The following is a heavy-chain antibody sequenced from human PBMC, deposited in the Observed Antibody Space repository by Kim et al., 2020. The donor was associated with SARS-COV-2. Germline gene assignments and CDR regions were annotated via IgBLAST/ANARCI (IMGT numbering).Heavy chain of an antibody. CDR3: AKGSEDYGDLLFDY. CDR1: GFTFDDYA. J-gene: IGHJ4*02. Sequence: GGSLRLSCAASGFTFDDYAMHWVRQAPGKGLEWVSGISWNSGSIGYADSVKGRFTISRDNAKNSLYLQMNSPRAEDTALYYCAKGSEDYGDLLFDYWGQG. CDR2: ISWNSGSI. V-gene: IGHV3-9*01. D-gene: IGHD4-17*01.